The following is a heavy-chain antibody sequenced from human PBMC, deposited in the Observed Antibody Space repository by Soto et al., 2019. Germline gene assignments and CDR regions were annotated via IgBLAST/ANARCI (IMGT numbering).Heavy chain of an antibody. CDR3: ARADIVLIPATTGAASSSWYFEY. V-gene: IGHV1-18*01. Sequence: GASVKVSCKASGYTFTSYGISWVRQAPGQGLEWMGWISAYNGNTNYAQKLQGRVTMTTDTSTSTAYMELRSLRSDDTAVYYCARADIVLIPATTGAASSSWYFEYWGQGTLVTVSS. J-gene: IGHJ4*02. CDR1: GYTFTSYG. D-gene: IGHD2-2*01. CDR2: ISAYNGNT.